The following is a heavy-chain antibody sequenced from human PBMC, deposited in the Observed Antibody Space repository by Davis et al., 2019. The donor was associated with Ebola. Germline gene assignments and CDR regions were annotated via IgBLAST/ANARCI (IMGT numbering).Heavy chain of an antibody. J-gene: IGHJ6*02. Sequence: PGGSLRLSCAASGFTFSSYGMHWVRQAPGKGLVWVSRINSDGSSTSYADSVKGRFTISRDNAKNTLYLQMNSLRAEDTAVYYCARKLITGLWYYYYGMDVWGQGTTVTVSS. CDR3: ARKLITGLWYYYYGMDV. V-gene: IGHV3-74*01. CDR1: GFTFSSYG. D-gene: IGHD2-8*01. CDR2: INSDGSST.